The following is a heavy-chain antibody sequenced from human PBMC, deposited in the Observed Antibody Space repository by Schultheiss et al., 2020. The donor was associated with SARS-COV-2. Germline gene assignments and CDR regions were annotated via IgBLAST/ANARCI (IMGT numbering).Heavy chain of an antibody. CDR1: GGSFSGYY. V-gene: IGHV4-34*01. J-gene: IGHJ4*02. CDR2: INHSGST. D-gene: IGHD2-2*02. CDR3: ARLDYTSGY. Sequence: SETLSLTCAVYGGSFSGYYWSWIRQPPGKGLEWIGEINHSGSTNYNPSLKSRVTISVDTSKNQFSLKLSSVTAADTAVYYCARLDYTSGYWGQGTLVTVSS.